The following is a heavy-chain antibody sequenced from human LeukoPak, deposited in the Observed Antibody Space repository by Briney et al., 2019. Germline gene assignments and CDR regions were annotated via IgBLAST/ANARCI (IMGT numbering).Heavy chain of an antibody. D-gene: IGHD3-3*01. Sequence: GGSLRLSCAASGFTFSSYWMSWVRQAPGKGLEWVANIKQDGSEKYYVDSVKSRFTISRDNAKNSLYLQMNSLRAEDTAVYYCARELINYDFSRRSRHFDYWGQGTLVTVSS. J-gene: IGHJ4*02. CDR2: IKQDGSEK. CDR1: GFTFSSYW. CDR3: ARELINYDFSRRSRHFDY. V-gene: IGHV3-7*01.